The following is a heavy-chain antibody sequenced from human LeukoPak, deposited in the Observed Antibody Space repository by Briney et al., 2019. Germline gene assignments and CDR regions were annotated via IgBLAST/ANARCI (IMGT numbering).Heavy chain of an antibody. D-gene: IGHD3-9*01. J-gene: IGHJ4*02. CDR1: GGTFSSYA. CDR3: ATRGDILTGYPYYFDY. V-gene: IGHV1-69*13. Sequence: ASVKVSCKASGGTFSSYAISWVRQAPGQGLEWMGGIIPIFGTANYAQKFQGRVTITADESTSTAYMELSSLRSEDTAVYYCATRGDILTGYPYYFDYWGQGTLVTVSS. CDR2: IIPIFGTA.